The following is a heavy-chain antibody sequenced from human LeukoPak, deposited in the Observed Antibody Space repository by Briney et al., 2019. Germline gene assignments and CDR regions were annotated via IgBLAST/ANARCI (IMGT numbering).Heavy chain of an antibody. J-gene: IGHJ4*02. CDR3: AKGPPVDYGAGWGSGY. CDR1: GFSFSTYW. Sequence: PGGSLRLSCAASGFSFSTYWMHWVRQAPGKGLVWVSRMSPDGTSISYADSVKGRFTISRDNSKNTLYLQMNSLRAEDTAVYYCAKGPPVDYGAGWGSGYWGQGTLVTVSS. D-gene: IGHD4-17*01. V-gene: IGHV3-74*01. CDR2: MSPDGTSI.